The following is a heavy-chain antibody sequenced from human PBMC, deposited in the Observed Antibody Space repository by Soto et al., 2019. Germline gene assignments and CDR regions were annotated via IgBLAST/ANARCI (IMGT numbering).Heavy chain of an antibody. V-gene: IGHV4-39*01. CDR1: GGSISSSSYY. Sequence: KTSETLSLTCTVSGGSISSSSYYWGWIRQPPGKGLEWIGSIYYSGSTYYNPSLKSRVTISVDTSKNQFSLKLSSVTAADTAVYYCARHRASGSYYPLWDFDYWGQGTLVTVSS. CDR3: ARHRASGSYYPLWDFDY. J-gene: IGHJ4*02. CDR2: IYYSGST. D-gene: IGHD1-26*01.